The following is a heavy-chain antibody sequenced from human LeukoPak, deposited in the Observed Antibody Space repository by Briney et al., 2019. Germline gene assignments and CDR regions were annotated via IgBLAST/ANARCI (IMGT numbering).Heavy chain of an antibody. CDR3: ARDWGRRYSSGWYGDFDY. CDR1: GFTFSNYA. V-gene: IGHV3-30-3*01. Sequence: GGSLRLSCAASGFTFSNYAMHWVRQAPGKGLEWVAVISYDGSDKYYADSVKGRFTISRDNSKNTLYLQMNSLRPEDTAVHYCARDWGRRYSSGWYGDFDYWGQGTLVTVSS. D-gene: IGHD6-19*01. CDR2: ISYDGSDK. J-gene: IGHJ4*02.